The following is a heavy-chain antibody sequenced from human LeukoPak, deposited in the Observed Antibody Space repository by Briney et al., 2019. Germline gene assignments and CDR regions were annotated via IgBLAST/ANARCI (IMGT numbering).Heavy chain of an antibody. D-gene: IGHD1-26*01. CDR1: GGTFSSYA. V-gene: IGHV1-46*01. J-gene: IGHJ4*02. Sequence: ASVKVSCKASGGTFSSYAISWVRQAPGQGLEWMGIINPSGGSTSYAQKFQGRVTMTRDTSTSTVYMELSSLRSEDTAVYYCARGGVGATASVIGAWGQGTLVTVSS. CDR3: ARGGVGATASVIGA. CDR2: INPSGGST.